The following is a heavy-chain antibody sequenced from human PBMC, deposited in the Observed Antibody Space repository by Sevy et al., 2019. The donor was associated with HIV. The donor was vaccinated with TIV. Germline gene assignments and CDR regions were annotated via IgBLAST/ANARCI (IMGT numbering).Heavy chain of an antibody. J-gene: IGHJ6*02. Sequence: GGSLRLSCAASGFTFDDYTMHWVRQAPGKGLEWVSLISWDGGSTYYADSVKGRFTISRDNSKNPLYLQMNSLRTEDTALYYCAKDLGEAVAGTGIYYYYGMDVWGQGTTVTVSS. CDR2: ISWDGGST. V-gene: IGHV3-43*01. CDR1: GFTFDDYT. D-gene: IGHD6-19*01. CDR3: AKDLGEAVAGTGIYYYYGMDV.